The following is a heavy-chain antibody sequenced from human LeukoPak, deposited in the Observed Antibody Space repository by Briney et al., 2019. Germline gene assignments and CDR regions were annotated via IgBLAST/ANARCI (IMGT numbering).Heavy chain of an antibody. CDR3: ARGARYYYDSSGSGPRHFDY. Sequence: SETLSLTCTVSGGSISSCYWSWIRQPPGKGLEWIGYIYYSGNTNYNPSLRSRVTISVDTSKNQVSLKLSSVTAADTAVYYCARGARYYYDSSGSGPRHFDYWGQGTLVAVSS. CDR2: IYYSGNT. J-gene: IGHJ4*02. V-gene: IGHV4-59*01. D-gene: IGHD3-22*01. CDR1: GGSISSCY.